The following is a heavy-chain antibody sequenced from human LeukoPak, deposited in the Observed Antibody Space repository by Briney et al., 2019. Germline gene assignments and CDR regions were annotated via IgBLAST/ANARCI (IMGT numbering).Heavy chain of an antibody. D-gene: IGHD2-21*01. Sequence: SETLSLTCAVHGGSFSGYYWSWIRQPPGKGLEWIGEINHSGSTNYNPSLKSRVTISVDTSKNQFSLKLSSVTAADTAVYYCARGIAPTLFYWGQGTLVTVSS. CDR1: GGSFSGYY. CDR3: ARGIAPTLFY. J-gene: IGHJ4*02. V-gene: IGHV4-34*01. CDR2: INHSGST.